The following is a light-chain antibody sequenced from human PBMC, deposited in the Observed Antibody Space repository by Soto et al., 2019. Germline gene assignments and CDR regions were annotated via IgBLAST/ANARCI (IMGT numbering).Light chain of an antibody. CDR1: SSNIGSNT. CDR2: SNN. J-gene: IGLJ3*02. CDR3: AAWDDSLNGWV. Sequence: QSVLTQPPSASGTPGQWVTISCSGSSSNIGSNTVNWYQHLPGTAPKLLIYSNNQRPSGVPDRFSGSKSGTSASLAISGLQSEDETDYYCAAWDDSLNGWVFGGGTKLTVL. V-gene: IGLV1-44*01.